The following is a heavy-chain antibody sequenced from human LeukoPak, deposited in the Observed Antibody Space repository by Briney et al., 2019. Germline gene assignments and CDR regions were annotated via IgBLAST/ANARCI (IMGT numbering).Heavy chain of an antibody. J-gene: IGHJ6*03. Sequence: SETLSLTCTVSGGSISSGGYYWSWIRQPPGKGLEWIGYIYHSGSTYYNPSLKSRVTISVDRSKNQFSLKLSSVTAADTAVYYCARVSQDIVVVPAALASYYYYYYMDVWGKGTTVTVSS. CDR1: GGSISSGGYY. CDR2: IYHSGST. CDR3: ARVSQDIVVVPAALASYYYYYYMDV. D-gene: IGHD2-2*01. V-gene: IGHV4-30-2*01.